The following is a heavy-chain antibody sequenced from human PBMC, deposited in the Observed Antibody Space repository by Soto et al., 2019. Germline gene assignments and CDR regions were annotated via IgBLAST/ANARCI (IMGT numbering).Heavy chain of an antibody. CDR3: ARSYYGSGPTTSAFDY. J-gene: IGHJ4*02. CDR2: IIPIFGTA. CDR1: GGTFSSYA. Sequence: GASVKVSCKASGGTFSSYAISWVRQAPGQGLEWMGGIIPIFGTANYAQKFQGRVTITADESTSTAYMELSSLRSEDTAVYYCARSYYGSGPTTSAFDYWGQGTLVTVSS. D-gene: IGHD3-10*01. V-gene: IGHV1-69*13.